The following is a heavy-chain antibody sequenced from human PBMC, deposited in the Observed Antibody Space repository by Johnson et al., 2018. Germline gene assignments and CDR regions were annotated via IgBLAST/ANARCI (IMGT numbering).Heavy chain of an antibody. D-gene: IGHD2-15*01. V-gene: IGHV3-66*01. J-gene: IGHJ3*02. Sequence: VQLQESGGGLVQPGGSLRLSCAASGFTVSSNYMTWVRQAPGKGLEWVSLLSIGSSTYYANSVKGRFTISRDNAKNSLYLQMNSLKVEDTAMYYCARDHRLGGSCSGDAFDIWGQGTMVTVSS. CDR3: ARDHRLGGSCSGDAFDI. CDR2: LSIGSST. CDR1: GFTVSSNY.